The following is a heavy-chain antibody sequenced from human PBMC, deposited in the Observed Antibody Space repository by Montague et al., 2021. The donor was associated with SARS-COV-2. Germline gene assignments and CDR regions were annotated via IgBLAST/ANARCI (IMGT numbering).Heavy chain of an antibody. CDR2: IYTSGNT. J-gene: IGHJ4*02. CDR3: ARAHSGSWAHLDD. Sequence: TLSLTCTVSGGSISSGSYYWSWIRQPAGKGLVWIGRIYTSGNTDHSFSLKSRVTISVDTSKNQFSLKLTSVTAADTAVYYCARAHSGSWAHLDDWGQGILVTVSS. V-gene: IGHV4-61*02. CDR1: GGSISSGSYY. D-gene: IGHD5-12*01.